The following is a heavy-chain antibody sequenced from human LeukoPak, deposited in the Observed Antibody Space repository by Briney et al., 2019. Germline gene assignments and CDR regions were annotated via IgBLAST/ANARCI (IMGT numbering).Heavy chain of an antibody. CDR2: INTDGSIT. Sequence: GGSLRLSCAASGFTFSNYWMHWVRQAPGKGLVWVSRINTDGSITIYADSVKGRFTISRDNAKNTLNLQMNSLRAEDTAVYYCARVSDGSFYINYWGQGTLVTASS. CDR1: GFTFSNYW. V-gene: IGHV3-74*01. D-gene: IGHD1-26*01. J-gene: IGHJ4*02. CDR3: ARVSDGSFYINY.